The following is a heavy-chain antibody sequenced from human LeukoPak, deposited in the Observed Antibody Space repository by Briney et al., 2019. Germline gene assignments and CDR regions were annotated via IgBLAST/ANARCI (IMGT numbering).Heavy chain of an antibody. CDR2: ISYDGSNK. V-gene: IGHV3-30*18. D-gene: IGHD3-3*01. J-gene: IGHJ6*02. Sequence: GGSLRLSCAASGFTFSSYGMHWVRQAPGKGLEWVAVISYDGSNKYYADSVKGRFTISRDNSKNTLYLQMNSLRAEDTAVYYCAKDLLEWPDYYGMDVWGQGTTVTVSS. CDR1: GFTFSSYG. CDR3: AKDLLEWPDYYGMDV.